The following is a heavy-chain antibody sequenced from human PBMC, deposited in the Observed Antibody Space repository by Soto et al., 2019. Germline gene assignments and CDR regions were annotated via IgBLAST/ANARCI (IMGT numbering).Heavy chain of an antibody. CDR2: IKPDESEK. CDR1: GFTFSDSW. V-gene: IGHV3-7*01. Sequence: GGSLRLSCTASGFTFSDSWMTWVRQAPGKGLEWVARIKPDESEKKYADSVKGRFSISRDNAKNSMYLQMDSLRGEDTAVYYCVRGGSNYASWGQGTLVTVS. J-gene: IGHJ5*02. D-gene: IGHD4-4*01. CDR3: VRGGSNYAS.